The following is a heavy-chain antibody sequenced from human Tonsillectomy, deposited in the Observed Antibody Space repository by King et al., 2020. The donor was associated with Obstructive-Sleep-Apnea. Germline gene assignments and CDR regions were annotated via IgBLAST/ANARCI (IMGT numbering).Heavy chain of an antibody. V-gene: IGHV4-59*01. J-gene: IGHJ4*02. CDR2: IYYSGST. CDR1: GDSISTYY. CDR3: ARDLGYSYGIDY. Sequence: QLQESGPGLVKPSETLSLTSTVSGDSISTYYWSWIRQPPGKGLEWIGYIYYSGSTSYNASLKSRVTISVDTSKNQFSLKLRSVTAADTAVYYCARDLGYSYGIDYWGQGTLVTVSS. D-gene: IGHD5-18*01.